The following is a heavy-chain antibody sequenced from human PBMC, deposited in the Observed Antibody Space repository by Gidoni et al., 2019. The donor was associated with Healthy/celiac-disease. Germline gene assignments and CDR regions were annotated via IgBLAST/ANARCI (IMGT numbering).Heavy chain of an antibody. CDR2: ISSSGSTI. D-gene: IGHD5-12*01. Sequence: DVQMVESGGGLVQPGGSLRLSCDASGFTLSSYEMNWVRQAPGKGLEWVSYISSSGSTIYYADSVKGRFTISRDNAKNSLYRQMNSLRAEDTAVYYCALEMATIRAFDIWGQGTMVTVSS. V-gene: IGHV3-48*03. J-gene: IGHJ3*02. CDR1: GFTLSSYE. CDR3: ALEMATIRAFDI.